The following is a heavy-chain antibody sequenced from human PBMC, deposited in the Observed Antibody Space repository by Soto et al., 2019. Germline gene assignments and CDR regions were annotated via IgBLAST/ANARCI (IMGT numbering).Heavy chain of an antibody. CDR2: FDPEDGET. Sequence: AAVKVSCKVSGYTLTELSMHWVRQAPGKGLEWMGGFDPEDGETIYAQKFQGRVTMTEDTSTDTAYMELRSLRSEDTAVYYCARSSGGVGGIIIEGSNWLATWGQGCLITVYS. D-gene: IGHD1-26*01. V-gene: IGHV1-24*01. CDR3: ARSSGGVGGIIIEGSNWLAT. J-gene: IGHJ5*02. CDR1: GYTLTELS.